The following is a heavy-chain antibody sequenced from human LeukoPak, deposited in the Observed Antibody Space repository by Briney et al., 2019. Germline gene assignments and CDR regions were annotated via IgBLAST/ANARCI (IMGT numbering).Heavy chain of an antibody. J-gene: IGHJ4*02. V-gene: IGHV3-30*18. CDR2: ISYDGSNK. CDR3: AKAPRPWVGGATGSRFYFDY. CDR1: GFTFSSYG. D-gene: IGHD1-26*01. Sequence: GGSLRLSCAASGFTFSSYGMHWVRQAPGKGLEWVAVISYDGSNKYYADSVKGRFTISRDNSKNTLYLQMNSLRAEDTAVYYCAKAPRPWVGGATGSRFYFDYWGQGTLVTVSS.